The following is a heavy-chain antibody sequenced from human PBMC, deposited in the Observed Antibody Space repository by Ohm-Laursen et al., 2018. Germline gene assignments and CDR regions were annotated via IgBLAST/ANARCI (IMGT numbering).Heavy chain of an antibody. CDR3: AKDPTLTTSGD. D-gene: IGHD4-17*01. Sequence: GSLRLSCAASGFTFSSYAMSWVRQAPGKGLEWVSGTSGSGGSTYYADSVKGRFTISRDNSKNTLYLQMNSLRAEDTALYYCAKDPTLTTSGDWGQGTLVTVSS. CDR1: GFTFSSYA. CDR2: TSGSGGST. V-gene: IGHV3-23*01. J-gene: IGHJ4*02.